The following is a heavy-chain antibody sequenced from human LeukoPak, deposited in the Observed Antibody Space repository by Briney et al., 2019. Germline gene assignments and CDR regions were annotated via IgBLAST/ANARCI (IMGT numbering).Heavy chain of an antibody. CDR1: GYTFTSYD. J-gene: IGHJ4*02. CDR2: MNPNSGNT. Sequence: ASVKVSCKASGYTFTSYDINWVRQAPGQGLEWMGWMNPNSGNTGYAQKFQGRVTMTRNTSISTAYMELSSLRSEDTAVYYCARKMHLYGSGSYFVYWGQGTLVTVSS. CDR3: ARKMHLYGSGSYFVY. V-gene: IGHV1-8*01. D-gene: IGHD3-10*01.